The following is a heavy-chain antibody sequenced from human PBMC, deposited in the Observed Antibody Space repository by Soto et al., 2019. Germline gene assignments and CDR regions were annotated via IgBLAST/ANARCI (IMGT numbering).Heavy chain of an antibody. CDR2: VKGDGSDT. CDR3: ARAQWLADDAFDI. V-gene: IGHV3-74*01. J-gene: IGHJ3*02. D-gene: IGHD6-19*01. CDR1: GFTFSSYW. Sequence: SLRLSCAASGFTFSSYWMHWVRQAPGKGLVCVSRVKGDGSDTTYADSVRGRFTISRDNTKNTLYLQMNSLRPEDTAVYYCARAQWLADDAFDIWGHGXMVTV.